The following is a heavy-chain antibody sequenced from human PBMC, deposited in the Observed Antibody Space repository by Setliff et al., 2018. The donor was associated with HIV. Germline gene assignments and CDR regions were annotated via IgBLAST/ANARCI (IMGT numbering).Heavy chain of an antibody. J-gene: IGHJ3*02. CDR2: MYYSGGT. V-gene: IGHV4-59*11. CDR3: ARDLHANYHVVEI. CDR1: GGSMSSHY. Sequence: SETLSLTCTVSGGSMSSHYWSWIRQPPGKGLEWIGYMYYSGGTSYNPSLKSRVTISVDTSKKQFSLKVNSVTAADTAVYFCARDLHANYHVVEIWGPGTKVTVSS. D-gene: IGHD3-10*01.